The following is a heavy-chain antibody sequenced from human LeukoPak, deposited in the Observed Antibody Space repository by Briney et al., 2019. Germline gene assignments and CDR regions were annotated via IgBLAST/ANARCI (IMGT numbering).Heavy chain of an antibody. V-gene: IGHV1-69*06. D-gene: IGHD2-15*01. Sequence: SVKVSCKASGYTFTGYYMHWVRQAPGQGLEWMGGIIPIFGTANYAQKFQGRVTITADKSTSTAYMELSSLRSEDTAVYYCARGLPYRSGGSCYPDYWGQGTLVTVSS. CDR1: GYTFTGYY. CDR3: ARGLPYRSGGSCYPDY. CDR2: IIPIFGTA. J-gene: IGHJ4*02.